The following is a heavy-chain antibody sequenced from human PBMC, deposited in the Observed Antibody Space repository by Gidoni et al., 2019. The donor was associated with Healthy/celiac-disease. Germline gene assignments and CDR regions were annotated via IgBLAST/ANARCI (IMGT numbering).Heavy chain of an antibody. CDR3: AREIRFTYAFDI. V-gene: IGHV3-74*01. CDR2: SNSDGSST. D-gene: IGHD3-3*01. CDR1: GFTFSSYW. Sequence: EVQLVESGGGLVQPGGSLRLSCAASGFTFSSYWMHWVRQAPGKGLVWVSRSNSDGSSTSYADSVKGRFTISRDNAKNTLYLQMNSLRAEDTAVYYCAREIRFTYAFDIWGQGTMVTVSS. J-gene: IGHJ3*02.